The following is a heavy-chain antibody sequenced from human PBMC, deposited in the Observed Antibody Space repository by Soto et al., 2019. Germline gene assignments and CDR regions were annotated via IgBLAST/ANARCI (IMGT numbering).Heavy chain of an antibody. J-gene: IGHJ4*02. CDR1: GFTFSSYA. D-gene: IGHD3-22*01. CDR3: ARGHYYDSSGYYQYFDY. Sequence: GGSLRLSCAASGFTFSSYAMHWVRQAPGKGLEWLAVISYDGSNKYYADSVKGRFTISRDNSKNTLYLQMNSLRAEDTAVYYCARGHYYDSSGYYQYFDYWGQGTLVTVSS. CDR2: ISYDGSNK. V-gene: IGHV3-30-3*01.